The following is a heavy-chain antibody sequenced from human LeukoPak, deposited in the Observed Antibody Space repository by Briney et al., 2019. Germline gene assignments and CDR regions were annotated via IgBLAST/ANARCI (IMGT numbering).Heavy chain of an antibody. CDR1: GFTFSNYG. V-gene: IGHV3-30*02. CDR3: AKKTIVGATVDAFDI. J-gene: IGHJ3*02. D-gene: IGHD1-26*01. Sequence: GGSLRLSCAASGFTFSNYGMHWVRQAPGTGLERAPSTPHDRSNKYYADSVKGRFTISRDNSKNTLYLQMNSLRAEDTAVYYCAKKTIVGATVDAFDIWGQGTMVTVSS. CDR2: TPHDRSNK.